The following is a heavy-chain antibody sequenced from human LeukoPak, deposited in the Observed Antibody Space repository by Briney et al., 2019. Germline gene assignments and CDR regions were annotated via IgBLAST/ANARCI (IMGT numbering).Heavy chain of an antibody. V-gene: IGHV4-61*01. CDR2: IYYSGST. CDR3: ARGALGYYYDSSGSLGP. Sequence: PSETLSLTCTVSGGSISSGSYYWRWIRQPPGKGLEWIGYIYYSGSTNYNPSLKSRVTISVDTSKNQFSLKLSSVTAADTAVYYCARGALGYYYDSSGSLGPWGQGTLVTVSS. CDR1: GGSISSGSYY. J-gene: IGHJ5*02. D-gene: IGHD3-22*01.